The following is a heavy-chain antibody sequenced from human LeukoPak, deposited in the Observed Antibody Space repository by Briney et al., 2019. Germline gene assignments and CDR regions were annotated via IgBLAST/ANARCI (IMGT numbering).Heavy chain of an antibody. D-gene: IGHD2-15*01. CDR3: ARDLGGYPFFMDV. J-gene: IGHJ6*03. V-gene: IGHV4-39*07. CDR2: LDESGRP. Sequence: PSETLSLTCSVSGGSIRSGRHHWAWVRQPPGKGLEFIGSLDESGRPYYNAPLKSRVTISEDSSGKQFSLNLSSVTAADTAVYFRARDLGGYPFFMDVWGRGTTVIVSS. CDR1: GGSIRSGRHH.